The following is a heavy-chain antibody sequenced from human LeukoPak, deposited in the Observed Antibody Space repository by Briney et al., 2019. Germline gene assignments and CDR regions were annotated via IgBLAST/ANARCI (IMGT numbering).Heavy chain of an antibody. CDR1: GFTFSSYS. CDR2: ISSSSSTI. V-gene: IGHV3-48*04. J-gene: IGHJ5*02. D-gene: IGHD6-19*01. Sequence: GGSLRLSCTASGFTFSSYSMNWVRQAPGKGLEWVSYISSSSSTICYADSVKGRFTISRDNAKNSLYLQMNSLRAEDTAVYYCARDSAVAGTVFLGYNWFDPWGQGTLVTVSS. CDR3: ARDSAVAGTVFLGYNWFDP.